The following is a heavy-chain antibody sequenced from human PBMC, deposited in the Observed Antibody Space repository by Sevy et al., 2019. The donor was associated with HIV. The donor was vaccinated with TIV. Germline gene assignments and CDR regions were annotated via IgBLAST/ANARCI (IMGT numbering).Heavy chain of an antibody. CDR2: ISAYNGNT. CDR1: GYTFTSYG. D-gene: IGHD3-3*01. J-gene: IGHJ4*02. V-gene: IGHV1-18*01. CDR3: AFTKGVFGVVMTSFFFDY. Sequence: ASVKVSCKASGYTFTSYGISWVRQAPGQGLEWMGWISAYNGNTNYAQKFQGRLTMTTDTSTSTAYMEMRSLGSDDTAMYYCAFTKGVFGVVMTSFFFDYWGQGTLVTVSS.